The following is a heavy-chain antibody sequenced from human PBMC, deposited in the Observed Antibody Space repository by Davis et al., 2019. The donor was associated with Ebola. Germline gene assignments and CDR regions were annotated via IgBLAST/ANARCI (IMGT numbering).Heavy chain of an antibody. CDR1: GGSFSGYY. CDR3: AREPFVNSGYGYGMDV. V-gene: IGHV4-34*01. Sequence: MPSETLSLTCAVYGGSFSGYYWSWIRQPPGKGLEWIGEINHSGSTNYNPSLKSRVTISVDTSKNQLSLKLSSVTAADTAVYYCAREPFVNSGYGYGMDVWGQGTTVTVSS. D-gene: IGHD5-12*01. J-gene: IGHJ6*02. CDR2: INHSGST.